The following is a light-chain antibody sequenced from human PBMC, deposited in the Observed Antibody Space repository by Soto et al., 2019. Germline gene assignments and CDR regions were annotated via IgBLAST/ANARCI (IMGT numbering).Light chain of an antibody. Sequence: EIVMTQSPATLSVPPGERATLSCRASQSVSSSLAWYQQKPGQAPRLLIYGASSRATGTPARFSGSGSGIEFTLTISSLQSEDFAVYYCQQYYSWWTLGQGTKVEIK. V-gene: IGKV3-15*01. CDR1: QSVSSS. CDR2: GAS. CDR3: QQYYSWWT. J-gene: IGKJ1*01.